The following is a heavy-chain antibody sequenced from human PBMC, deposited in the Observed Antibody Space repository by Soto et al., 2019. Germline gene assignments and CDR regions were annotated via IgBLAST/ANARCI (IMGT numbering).Heavy chain of an antibody. CDR3: ARVASAWIKDAFDL. CDR2: IIPIFGTA. V-gene: IGHV1-69*12. J-gene: IGHJ3*01. Sequence: QVQLVQSGAEVKKPGSSVKVSCKASGGTFSSYAIRWVRQSPGQWLEWMGGIIPIFGTANYAQKFQGRFTITAVESTSTAYMELSSLRSEDTAVYYCARVASAWIKDAFDLWGQGTMVTVSS. D-gene: IGHD2-2*03. CDR1: GGTFSSYA.